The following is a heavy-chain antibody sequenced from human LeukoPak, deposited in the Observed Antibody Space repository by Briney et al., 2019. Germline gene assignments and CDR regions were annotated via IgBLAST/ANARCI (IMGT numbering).Heavy chain of an antibody. D-gene: IGHD3-10*01. J-gene: IGHJ4*02. Sequence: GGSLRLSCAASGFTFSSYAMHWVRQAPGKGLEWVAVISYDGSNKYYADSVKGRFTISRDNAKNSLYLQMSSLRTEDTAVYYCARYPAYGSPDYWGQGTLVTVSS. CDR1: GFTFSSYA. V-gene: IGHV3-30-3*01. CDR3: ARYPAYGSPDY. CDR2: ISYDGSNK.